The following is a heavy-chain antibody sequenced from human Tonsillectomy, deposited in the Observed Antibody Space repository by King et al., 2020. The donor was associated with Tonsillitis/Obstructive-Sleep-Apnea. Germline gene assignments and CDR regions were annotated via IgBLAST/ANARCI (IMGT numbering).Heavy chain of an antibody. CDR2: ISGSGGST. CDR3: AIGGLVGATTIGAFDI. D-gene: IGHD1-26*01. V-gene: IGHV3-23*04. Sequence: VQLVQSGGGLVQPGGSLRLSCAASGFTFSSYAMSWVRQAPGKGLEWVSAISGSGGSTYYADSVKGRFTISRDNSKNTLYLQMNRLRAEDTAVYYCAIGGLVGATTIGAFDIWGQGTMVTVSS. J-gene: IGHJ3*02. CDR1: GFTFSSYA.